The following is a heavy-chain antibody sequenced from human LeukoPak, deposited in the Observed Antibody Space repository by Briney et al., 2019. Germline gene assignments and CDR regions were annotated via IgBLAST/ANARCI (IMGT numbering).Heavy chain of an antibody. J-gene: IGHJ6*03. D-gene: IGHD3-10*01. CDR3: AKERRGYYMDV. V-gene: IGHV3-43D*03. CDR2: ISWDASGT. CDR1: GFNFGHYA. Sequence: GGSLRLSCAASGFNFGHYAMQWVRQAPGKGLEWVSLISWDASGTYYADSVKGRFTISRDNSKNSLSLRMNSLRPEDTALYYCAKERRGYYMDVWGKGTTVTVSS.